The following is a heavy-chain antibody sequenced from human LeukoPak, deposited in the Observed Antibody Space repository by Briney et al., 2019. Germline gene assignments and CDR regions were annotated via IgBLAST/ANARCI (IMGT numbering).Heavy chain of an antibody. CDR1: GGSISSSNW. D-gene: IGHD3-10*01. CDR3: ARLLYYGSGSYYNWFDP. Sequence: SGTLSLTCAVSGGSISSSNWWSWVRQPPGKGLEWIGEIYHSGSTNYNPSLKSRVTISVDTSKNQFSLQLSSVTAADTAVYYCARLLYYGSGSYYNWFDPWGQGTLVTVSS. V-gene: IGHV4-4*02. J-gene: IGHJ5*02. CDR2: IYHSGST.